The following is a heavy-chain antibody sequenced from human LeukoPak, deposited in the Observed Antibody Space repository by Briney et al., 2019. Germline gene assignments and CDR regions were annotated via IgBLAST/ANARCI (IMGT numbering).Heavy chain of an antibody. CDR1: GGTFSSYT. Sequence: GSSVKVSCKASGGTFSSYTISWVRQAPGQGLEWMGRIIPILGIANYAQKFQGRVTITADKSTSTAYMELSSLRSEDTAVYYCARVDRAVAGTPHYWGQGTLVTVSS. CDR3: ARVDRAVAGTPHY. D-gene: IGHD6-19*01. V-gene: IGHV1-69*02. CDR2: IIPILGIA. J-gene: IGHJ4*02.